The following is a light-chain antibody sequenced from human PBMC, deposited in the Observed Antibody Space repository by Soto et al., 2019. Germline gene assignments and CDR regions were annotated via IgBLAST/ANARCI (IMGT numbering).Light chain of an antibody. CDR1: QSITKS. V-gene: IGKV1-39*01. J-gene: IGKJ4*01. CDR3: QQSYSSPLT. Sequence: DIQMTQSPSSLSASVGHRVTITCRASQSITKSLNWYQQRPGKAPELLIYAATSLQSGVPSRFSGSGSGTDFTLTISSLQPEDFATYYCQQSYSSPLTFGGGTKVELK. CDR2: AAT.